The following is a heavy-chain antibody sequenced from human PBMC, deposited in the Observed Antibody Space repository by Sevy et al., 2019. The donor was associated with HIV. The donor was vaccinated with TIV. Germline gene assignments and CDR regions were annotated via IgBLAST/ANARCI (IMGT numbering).Heavy chain of an antibody. CDR1: GGSFSGYY. J-gene: IGHJ4*02. Sequence: SETLSLTCAVYGGSFSGYYWSWIRQPPGKGLEWIGEINHSGSTNYNPSLKSRVTISVDTSKNQFSLKLSSVTAADTAVYYCARGVVVAPQSEYYFDYWGQGTLVTVSS. D-gene: IGHD2-15*01. V-gene: IGHV4-34*01. CDR2: INHSGST. CDR3: ARGVVVAPQSEYYFDY.